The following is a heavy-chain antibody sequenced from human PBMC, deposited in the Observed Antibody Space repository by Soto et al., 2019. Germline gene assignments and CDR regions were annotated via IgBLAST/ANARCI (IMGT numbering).Heavy chain of an antibody. CDR3: ATVIYYYDSSGYYYNFAC. CDR1: EYTFTTYA. CDR2: FDPEDGET. Sequence: GASVKVSCKASEYTFTTYAMHWVRQAPGKGLEWMGGFDPEDGETIYAQKFQGRVTMTEDTSTDTAYMELSSLRSEDTAVYYCATVIYYYDSSGYYYNFACWGQGTLVTVSS. V-gene: IGHV1-24*01. D-gene: IGHD3-22*01. J-gene: IGHJ4*02.